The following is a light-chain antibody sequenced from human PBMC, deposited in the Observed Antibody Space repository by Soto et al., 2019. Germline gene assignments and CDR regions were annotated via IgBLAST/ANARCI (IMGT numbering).Light chain of an antibody. CDR3: QSYDSSLV. V-gene: IGLV1-40*01. J-gene: IGLJ2*01. Sequence: QSVLTQPPSVSGAPGQRVTISCTGSSSNIGAGYDVHWYQQLPGTAPKLLIYGNSNRPSGVPDRFSGSKSGTSASLAITGFQAEDEADYYCQSYDSSLVFGGGTKVTVL. CDR1: SSNIGAGYD. CDR2: GNS.